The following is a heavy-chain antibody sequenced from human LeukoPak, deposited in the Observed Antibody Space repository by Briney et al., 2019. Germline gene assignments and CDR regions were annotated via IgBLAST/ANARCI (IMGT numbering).Heavy chain of an antibody. CDR3: ARDPERNYYDSSGPNDDAFDI. Sequence: ASVRVSCKASGGTFSSYAISWVRQAPGQGLEWMGGIIPIFGTANYAQKFQGRVTITTDESTSTAYMELSSLRSKDTAVYYCARDPERNYYDSSGPNDDAFDIWGQGTMVTVSS. V-gene: IGHV1-69*05. CDR2: IIPIFGTA. J-gene: IGHJ3*02. CDR1: GGTFSSYA. D-gene: IGHD3-22*01.